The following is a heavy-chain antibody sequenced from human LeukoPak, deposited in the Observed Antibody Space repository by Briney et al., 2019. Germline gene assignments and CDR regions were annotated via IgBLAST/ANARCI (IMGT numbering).Heavy chain of an antibody. CDR1: GFTFSSYS. Sequence: GGSLRLSCAASGFTFSSYSMNWVRQAPGKGLEWVSSISSSSSYIYYADSVKGRFTISRDNAKNSLYLQMNSLRAEDTAVYYCARSRRDGFSHSIYYWGQGTLVTVSS. CDR3: ARSRRDGFSHSIYY. D-gene: IGHD3-3*01. CDR2: ISSSSSYI. V-gene: IGHV3-21*06. J-gene: IGHJ4*02.